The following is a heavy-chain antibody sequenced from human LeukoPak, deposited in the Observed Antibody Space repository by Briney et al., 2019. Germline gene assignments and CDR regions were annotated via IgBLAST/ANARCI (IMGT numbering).Heavy chain of an antibody. V-gene: IGHV4-34*01. CDR2: INHSGGT. Sequence: SETLSLTCAVYGGSFSGYYWSWIRQPPGKGLEWIGEINHSGGTNYNPSLKSRVTISVDTSKNQFSLKLSSVTAADTAVYYCASGDCSGGSCYSYFDYWGQGTLVTVSS. CDR3: ASGDCSGGSCYSYFDY. J-gene: IGHJ4*02. CDR1: GGSFSGYY. D-gene: IGHD2-15*01.